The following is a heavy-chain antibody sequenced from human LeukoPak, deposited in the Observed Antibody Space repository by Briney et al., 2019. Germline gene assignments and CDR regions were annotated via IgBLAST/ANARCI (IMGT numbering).Heavy chain of an antibody. D-gene: IGHD3-22*01. CDR2: IYDSGST. J-gene: IGHJ4*02. CDR3: ARSAYFYESSTYSVTIDH. V-gene: IGHV4-30-2*01. CDR1: GGSISSGGYS. Sequence: PSQTLSLTCAVSGGSISSGGYSWSWIRQPPGKGLEWIGYIYDSGSTYYNPSLKSRVTISLDRSKNQFSLRVTSVTAADTAVYYCARSAYFYESSTYSVTIDHWGQGTLATVSS.